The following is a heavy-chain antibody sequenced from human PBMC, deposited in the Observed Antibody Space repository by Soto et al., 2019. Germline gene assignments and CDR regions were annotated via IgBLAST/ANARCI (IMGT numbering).Heavy chain of an antibody. CDR1: GGSISSSSYY. D-gene: IGHD3-10*01. V-gene: IGHV4-39*07. CDR2: IYYSGST. Sequence: PSETLSLTCTVSGGSISSSSYYWGWIRQPPGKGLEWIGSIYYSGSTYYNPSLKSRVTISVDTSKNQFSLKLSSVTAADTAVYYCARVTVRGHSVYYYYYMDVWGKGTTVTVSS. J-gene: IGHJ6*03. CDR3: ARVTVRGHSVYYYYYMDV.